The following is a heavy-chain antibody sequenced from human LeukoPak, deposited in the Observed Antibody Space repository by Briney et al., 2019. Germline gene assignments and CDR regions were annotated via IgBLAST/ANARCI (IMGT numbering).Heavy chain of an antibody. V-gene: IGHV3-15*01. CDR1: GFSFSHAW. D-gene: IGHD1/OR15-1a*01. CDR3: TTTGITGTEINN. CDR2: IKTKTDSETT. J-gene: IGHJ4*02. Sequence: PGGSLRLSCAASGFSFSHAWMSWVRQAPGKGLEWVGRIKTKTDSETTDYAAPVKGRFTISRDDSKTTVYLQMNSLKTEDTAVYYCTTTGITGTEINNWGQGTLVTVSS.